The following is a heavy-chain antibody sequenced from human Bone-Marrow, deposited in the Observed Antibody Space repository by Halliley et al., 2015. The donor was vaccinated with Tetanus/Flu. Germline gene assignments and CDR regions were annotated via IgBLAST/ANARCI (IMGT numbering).Heavy chain of an antibody. CDR2: IRGTSSTT. Sequence: SHIRGTSSTTNYADSVKGRFTISRDNAENSLYLQMNSLRAEDTAVYYCSRGPSYSASWQQFNEYWGQGTLVTVSS. J-gene: IGHJ4*02. V-gene: IGHV3-48*01. D-gene: IGHD5-12*01. CDR3: SRGPSYSASWQQFNEY.